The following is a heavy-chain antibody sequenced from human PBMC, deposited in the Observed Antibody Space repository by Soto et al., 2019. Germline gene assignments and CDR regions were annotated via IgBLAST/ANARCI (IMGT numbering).Heavy chain of an antibody. V-gene: IGHV3-11*06. D-gene: IGHD1-26*01. CDR2: ISSSSSDT. CDR1: GFTFSDYY. Sequence: QVQLVESGGGLVKPGGSLRLSCAASGFTFSDYYMSWIRQAPGKGLEWVSYISSSSSDTNYADSVKGRFTISRDNAKNSLYLQMNSLRAEDTAVYYCAREYSGSYHMYYFDYWGQGTLVTVSS. CDR3: AREYSGSYHMYYFDY. J-gene: IGHJ4*02.